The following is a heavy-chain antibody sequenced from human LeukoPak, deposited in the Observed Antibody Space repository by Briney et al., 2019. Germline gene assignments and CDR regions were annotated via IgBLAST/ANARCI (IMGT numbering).Heavy chain of an antibody. CDR1: GFTFSNYG. CDR2: ISVSGDST. J-gene: IGHJ5*02. V-gene: IGHV3-23*01. CDR3: AKGPNWFDP. Sequence: GGSLRLSCAASGFTFSNYGMHWVRQAPGKGLEWVSIISVSGDSTYYADSVKGRFTISRDNSKNTLYLQMNSLRAEDTALYYCAKGPNWFDPWGQGTLVTVSS.